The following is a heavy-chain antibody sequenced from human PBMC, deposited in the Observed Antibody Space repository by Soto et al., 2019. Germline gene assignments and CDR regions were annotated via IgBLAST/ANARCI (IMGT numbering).Heavy chain of an antibody. D-gene: IGHD4-17*01. CDR2: IYYSEST. J-gene: IGHJ4*02. V-gene: IGHV4-31*03. Sequence: QVQLQESAPGLVKLSQTLSLTCTVSGVSISSGDYYWNWIRQPPGKGLERIRYIYYSESTYSNPPLKSRVSITVDTSQNLLALRLSSVPAADTAGYYCAGAGVTDCDYVRKFVYWGQGTMVTVSS. CDR3: AGAGVTDCDYVRKFVY. CDR1: GVSISSGDYY.